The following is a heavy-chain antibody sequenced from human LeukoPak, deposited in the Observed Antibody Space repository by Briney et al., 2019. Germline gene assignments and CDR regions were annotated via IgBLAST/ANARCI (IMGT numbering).Heavy chain of an antibody. CDR2: IYHSGST. J-gene: IGHJ4*02. V-gene: IGHV4-30-2*01. Sequence: SETLSLTCTVSGGSISSGGYYWSWIRQPPGKGLEWIGYIYHSGSTYYNPSLKSRVTISVDRSKNQFSLKLSSVTAADTAVYYCASLVRGYFDYWGQGTLVTVSS. D-gene: IGHD4-11*01. CDR3: ASLVRGYFDY. CDR1: GGSISSGGYY.